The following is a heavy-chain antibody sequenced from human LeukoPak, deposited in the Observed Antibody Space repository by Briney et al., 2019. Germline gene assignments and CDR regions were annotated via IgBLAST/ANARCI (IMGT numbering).Heavy chain of an antibody. Sequence: PSETLSLTCTVSRGSISSGSYYWSWIRQPAGKGLEWIGRIYTSGSTNYNPSLKSRVTISVDTSKDQFSLKLTSVTAADTAVYYCARPPGIAAAWFDPWGQGTLVTVSS. CDR2: IYTSGST. J-gene: IGHJ5*02. V-gene: IGHV4-61*02. CDR3: ARPPGIAAAWFDP. CDR1: RGSISSGSYY. D-gene: IGHD6-13*01.